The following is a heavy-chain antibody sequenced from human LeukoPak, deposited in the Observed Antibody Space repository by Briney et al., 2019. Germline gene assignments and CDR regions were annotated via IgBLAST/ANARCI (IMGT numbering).Heavy chain of an antibody. CDR2: ISPYNGNT. CDR3: ARGAGGIMITFGGVIEFDY. CDR1: GYTFTSYG. Sequence: GASVKVSCKASGYTFTSYGISWVRQTPGQGLEWMGWISPYNGNTNYAQKLQGRITMTTDTSTSTAYMELRSLRSDDTAVYYCARGAGGIMITFGGVIEFDYWAREPWSPSPQ. J-gene: IGHJ4*02. D-gene: IGHD3-16*02. V-gene: IGHV1-18*01.